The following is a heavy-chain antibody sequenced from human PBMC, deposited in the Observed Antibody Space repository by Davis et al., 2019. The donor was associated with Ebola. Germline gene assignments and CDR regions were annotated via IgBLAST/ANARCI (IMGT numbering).Heavy chain of an antibody. Sequence: GGSLRLSCAASGFIFSSYEMNWVRQAPGKGLEWVSYISSSGSTIYYADSVKGRFTISRDNAKNSLYLQMNSLRAEDTAVYYCARVDIVVVPPYYYGMDVWGQGTTVTVSS. J-gene: IGHJ6*02. CDR3: ARVDIVVVPPYYYGMDV. D-gene: IGHD2-2*01. V-gene: IGHV3-48*03. CDR1: GFIFSSYE. CDR2: ISSSGSTI.